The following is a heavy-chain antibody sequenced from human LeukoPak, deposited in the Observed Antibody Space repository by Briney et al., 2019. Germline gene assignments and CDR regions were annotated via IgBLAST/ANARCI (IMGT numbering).Heavy chain of an antibody. Sequence: SETLSLTCAVYGGSFSGYYWSWIRQPPGKGLEWIGEINRSGSTNYNPSLKSRVTISVDTSKNQFSLKLSSVTAADTAVYYCARGSYDILTGYRTPFDYWGQGTLVTVSS. CDR3: ARGSYDILTGYRTPFDY. D-gene: IGHD3-9*01. CDR1: GGSFSGYY. J-gene: IGHJ4*02. V-gene: IGHV4-34*01. CDR2: INRSGST.